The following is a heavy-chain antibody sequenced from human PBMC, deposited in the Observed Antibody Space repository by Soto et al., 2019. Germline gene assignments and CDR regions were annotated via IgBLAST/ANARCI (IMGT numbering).Heavy chain of an antibody. D-gene: IGHD1-26*01. Sequence: EVQLVESGGGVVQPGGSLRLSCAASGFTFSSYSMNWVRQAPGKGLEWVAYITSSSSTIYYADSVKGRFTISRDNAKNSLYLQMNSLRDEDTAVYYCARASAIGRRVRDDAFDIWGQGTMVTVSS. CDR1: GFTFSSYS. V-gene: IGHV3-48*02. J-gene: IGHJ3*02. CDR3: ARASAIGRRVRDDAFDI. CDR2: ITSSSSTI.